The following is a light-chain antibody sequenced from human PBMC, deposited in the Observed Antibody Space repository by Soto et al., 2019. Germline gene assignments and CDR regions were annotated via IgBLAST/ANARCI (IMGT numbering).Light chain of an antibody. CDR3: CSYAGSSTWV. CDR2: EAS. V-gene: IGLV2-23*01. J-gene: IGLJ1*01. CDR1: SSDVGSYNL. Sequence: QSALTQPASVSGSPGQSITISCTGTSSDVGSYNLVSWYQQPPGKVPKIMIYEASKRPSGAPNRFSGSKSGNTASLTISGLQAEDEADYYCCSYAGSSTWVFGTGTKLTVL.